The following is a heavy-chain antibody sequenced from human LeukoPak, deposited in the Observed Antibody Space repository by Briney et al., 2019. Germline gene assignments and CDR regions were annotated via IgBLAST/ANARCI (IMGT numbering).Heavy chain of an antibody. J-gene: IGHJ4*02. CDR2: VAFDGTNI. V-gene: IGHV3-30-3*01. CDR3: VRDARGSLDY. CDR1: GFTFSTSA. Sequence: GGSLRLSCAASGFTFSTSAMHWVRQAPGKGLESVTIVAFDGTNIHYIDSVKGRFTISRDNSKNTLYLEMNSLRTEDTAVYYCVRDARGSLDYWGQGTLVTVSP.